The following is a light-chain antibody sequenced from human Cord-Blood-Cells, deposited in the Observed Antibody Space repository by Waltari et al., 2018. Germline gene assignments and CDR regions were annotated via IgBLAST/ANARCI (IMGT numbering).Light chain of an antibody. Sequence: DIQMTPSPSSLSASVGDRVTITGRATQSMSSYLKWYHQNPGKAPHLLIYAASSFQSGVPSMFSGSGSGTDFTLTISSLQPEDFATYYCQQSYSTPITFGQGTRLEIK. CDR2: AAS. V-gene: IGKV1-39*01. CDR3: QQSYSTPIT. J-gene: IGKJ5*01. CDR1: QSMSSY.